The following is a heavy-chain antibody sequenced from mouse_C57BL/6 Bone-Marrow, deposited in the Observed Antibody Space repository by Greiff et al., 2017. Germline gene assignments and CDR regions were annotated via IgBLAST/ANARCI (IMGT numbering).Heavy chain of an antibody. CDR1: GYTFTSYW. CDR3: ARSPYYDYEYYYAMDY. CDR2: IDPSDSYT. J-gene: IGHJ4*01. D-gene: IGHD2-4*01. Sequence: QVQLQQPGAELVMPGASVKLSCKASGYTFTSYWMHWVQQRPGQGLEWIGEIDPSDSYTNYNQKFQGKSPLTVDKSSSTAYMQLSSLTSEDSAVYYCARSPYYDYEYYYAMDYWGQGTSVTVSS. V-gene: IGHV1-69*01.